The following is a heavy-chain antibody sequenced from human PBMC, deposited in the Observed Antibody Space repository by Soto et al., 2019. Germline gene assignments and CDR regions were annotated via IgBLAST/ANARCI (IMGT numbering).Heavy chain of an antibody. Sequence: QVQLVESGGGVVQPGTSLRLSCVVSGLTFRDSGMHWVRQAPGKGLEWVAVISFDGSERHYRDSVKGRFSISRDNSRNTLYLQMNSLRGDDSAVYYGANGKAGVRYYYGMDVWGQGSTVTVSS. CDR1: GLTFRDSG. V-gene: IGHV3-30*18. J-gene: IGHJ6*02. CDR3: ANGKAGVRYYYGMDV. D-gene: IGHD1-26*01. CDR2: ISFDGSER.